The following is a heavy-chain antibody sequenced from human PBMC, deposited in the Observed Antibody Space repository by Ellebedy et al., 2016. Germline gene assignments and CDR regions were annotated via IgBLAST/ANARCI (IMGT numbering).Heavy chain of an antibody. CDR2: IWNDGTNK. Sequence: GGSLRLSXAASGFTFNNYFMHWVRQAPGKGLEWVTLIWNDGTNKYYADSVKGRFTVSRDNSQNTLYLQMSSLRAEDTAVYYCARDSGPCRRADCYEDWFGPWGRGTLVTVSA. D-gene: IGHD2-21*02. CDR1: GFTFNNYF. J-gene: IGHJ5*02. V-gene: IGHV3-33*01. CDR3: ARDSGPCRRADCYEDWFGP.